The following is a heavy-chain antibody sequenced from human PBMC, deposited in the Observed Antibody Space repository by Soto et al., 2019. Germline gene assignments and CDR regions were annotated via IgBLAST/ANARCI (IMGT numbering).Heavy chain of an antibody. Sequence: ASVKVSCKASGYTFTSYGISWVRQAPGQGLEWMGWISAYNGNTNYAQKLQGRVTMTTDTSTSTAYMELRSLRSDDTAVYYCARAWPHVVRRAHFAHWGQGALVTVSS. J-gene: IGHJ4*02. V-gene: IGHV1-18*01. CDR2: ISAYNGNT. CDR3: ARAWPHVVRRAHFAH. CDR1: GYTFTSYG. D-gene: IGHD3-10*01.